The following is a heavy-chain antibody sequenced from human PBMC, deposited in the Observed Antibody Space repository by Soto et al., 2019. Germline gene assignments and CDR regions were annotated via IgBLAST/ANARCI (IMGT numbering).Heavy chain of an antibody. CDR2: MYSSGNN. V-gene: IGHV4-39*01. CDR1: AGSISRSNYY. D-gene: IGHD3-22*01. J-gene: IGHJ5*02. CDR3: ARQPYDSSGYYYGA. Sequence: QLQLQESGPGLVKPSETLSLTCTVSAGSISRSNYYWGWIRQPPGKGLEWIGSMYSSGNNYYNPYLKSRVTISVYKTKNQFSLKLISVTAEDTAVYYCARQPYDSSGYYYGAWGQGTLVTVSS.